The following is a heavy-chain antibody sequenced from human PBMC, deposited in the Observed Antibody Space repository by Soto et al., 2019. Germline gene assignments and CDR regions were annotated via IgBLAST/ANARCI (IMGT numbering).Heavy chain of an antibody. V-gene: IGHV4-59*01. CDR2: IFDNGDV. D-gene: IGHD3-16*01. CDR1: GVSSTRFY. J-gene: IGHJ4*02. Sequence: SETLSLTCTVSGVSSTRFYWSWIRQSPGKGLEWIGYIFDNGDVKNNPSLMSRLTMSIDMSKNEFSLRLKSVTAADTAMYYCARGWGSKWYYFDSWGEGTLVTVSS. CDR3: ARGWGSKWYYFDS.